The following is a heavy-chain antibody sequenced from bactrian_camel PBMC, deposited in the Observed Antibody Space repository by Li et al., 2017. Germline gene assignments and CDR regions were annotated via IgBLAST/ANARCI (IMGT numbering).Heavy chain of an antibody. J-gene: IGHJ4*01. Sequence: HVQLVESGGGSVQAGGSLRLSCVVSGNRDSRCMGWFRQAPGKEREGVATIDSDGSTSYADSMEGRFTVSKDNAKNTLYLQLNSLKTEDTAMYYCAKDAVDWVVAGQTGYGYWGQGTQVTVS. CDR2: IDSDGST. CDR3: AKDAVDWVVAGQTGYGY. CDR1: GNRDSRC. D-gene: IGHD6*01. V-gene: IGHV3S53*01.